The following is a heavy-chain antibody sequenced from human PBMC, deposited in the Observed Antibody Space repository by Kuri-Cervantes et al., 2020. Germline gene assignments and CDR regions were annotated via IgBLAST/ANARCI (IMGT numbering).Heavy chain of an antibody. D-gene: IGHD6-13*01. V-gene: IGHV4-30-4*01. CDR2: IYYSGST. Sequence: LRLSCTVSGGSISSGDYYWSWIRQPPGKGLEWIGYIYYSGSTYFDPSLKSRVTISVDTSKSQFSLKLSSVTAADTAVYYCARLAAAAAGAFDIWGQGTMVTVSS. CDR3: ARLAAAAAGAFDI. CDR1: GGSISSGDYY. J-gene: IGHJ3*02.